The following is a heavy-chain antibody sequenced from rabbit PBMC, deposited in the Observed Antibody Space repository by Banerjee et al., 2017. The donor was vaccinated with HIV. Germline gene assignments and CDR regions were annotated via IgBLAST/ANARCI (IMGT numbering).Heavy chain of an antibody. CDR2: IDAGSGTT. J-gene: IGHJ4*01. Sequence: QEQLEESGGGLVKPEGSLKLSCTASGFDLSRYYVMCWVRQAPGKGLEWIGCIDAGSGTTYYANWAKGRFTISKTSPTTVTLQMTSLTVADTATYLCAGSLVDNANLWGPGTLVTVS. CDR1: GFDLSRYYV. CDR3: AGSLVDNANL. V-gene: IGHV1S45*01. D-gene: IGHD1-1*01.